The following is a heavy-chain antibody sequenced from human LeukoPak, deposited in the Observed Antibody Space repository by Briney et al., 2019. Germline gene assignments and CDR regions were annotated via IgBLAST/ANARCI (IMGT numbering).Heavy chain of an antibody. Sequence: SETLSLTCTVSGGSISSGTHYYNWIRQHPGKGLEWIGYIYYTGVTSYNPSLKSRVTMSVDTSMNQVSLKLSSLTAADTAVYYCARVTAVPRYDFWSGYYTYGMDVWGQGTTVTVSS. D-gene: IGHD3-3*01. CDR2: IYYTGVT. V-gene: IGHV4-31*03. J-gene: IGHJ6*02. CDR1: GGSISSGTHY. CDR3: ARVTAVPRYDFWSGYYTYGMDV.